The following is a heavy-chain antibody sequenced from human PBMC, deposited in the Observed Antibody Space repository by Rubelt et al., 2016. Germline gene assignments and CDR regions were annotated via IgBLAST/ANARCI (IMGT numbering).Heavy chain of an antibody. D-gene: IGHD4-17*01. V-gene: IGHV3-30*02. CDR3: AKPARLDYGINAEYFQH. CDR1: GFTFSSYG. CDR2: IRYDGSNK. J-gene: IGHJ1*01. Sequence: QVQLVESGGGVVQPGGSLRLSCAASGFTFSSYGMHWVRQAPGKGLEWVAFIRYDGSNKYYADSVKGRVTISRDNSKSTLYLQMNSLRAEDTAVYYCAKPARLDYGINAEYFQHWGQGTLVTVSS.